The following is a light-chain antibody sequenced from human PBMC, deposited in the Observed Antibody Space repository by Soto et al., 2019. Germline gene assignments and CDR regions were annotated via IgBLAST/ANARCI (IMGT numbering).Light chain of an antibody. Sequence: DIQMTQSPSSLSASVGDRVTITCRAGETVTDYLNWYQHKPGKAPKLLIFAASTLQSGVPSRFSGSGSGTDFTLTIRSLQPEDFATYYCQQSYTAPLTFGGGTKVDI. CDR1: ETVTDY. J-gene: IGKJ4*01. V-gene: IGKV1-39*01. CDR2: AAS. CDR3: QQSYTAPLT.